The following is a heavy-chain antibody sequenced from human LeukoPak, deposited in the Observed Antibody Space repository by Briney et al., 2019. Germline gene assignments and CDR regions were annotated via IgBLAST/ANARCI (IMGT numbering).Heavy chain of an antibody. Sequence: PGAAPRLSCAASWVTVSSNYMSWVRQAPPEGLEWGSVIYSVGNTYYEDSVNGRYTISRDNTKNPLSLQMNSLRAEDTAVYYCAGGPLNEIPPHSVGFDYWGQGTLVTVSS. CDR1: WVTVSSNY. V-gene: IGHV3-53*01. CDR2: IYSVGNT. J-gene: IGHJ4*02. CDR3: AGGPLNEIPPHSVGFDY. D-gene: IGHD1-1*01.